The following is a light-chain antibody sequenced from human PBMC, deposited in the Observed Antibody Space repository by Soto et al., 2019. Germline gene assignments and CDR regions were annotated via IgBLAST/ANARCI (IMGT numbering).Light chain of an antibody. CDR3: QHYGYSQWT. CDR2: GVY. CDR1: QTGSNSY. V-gene: IGKV3-20*01. Sequence: IVLTQSPGTLSLSPGERATLSCRASQTGSNSYLAWYQHKSGQAPRLLIYGVYTRASDIPDRFSGSGSGTEFTLTITRLEPEDSAVYFCQHYGYSQWTFGQGTKVDSK. J-gene: IGKJ1*01.